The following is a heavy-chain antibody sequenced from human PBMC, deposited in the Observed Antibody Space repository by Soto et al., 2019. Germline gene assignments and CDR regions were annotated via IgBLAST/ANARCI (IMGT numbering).Heavy chain of an antibody. Sequence: QVQLVESGGGVVQPGRSLRLSCAASGFTFSSYGMHWVRQAPGKGLEWVAVISYDGSNKYYADSVKGRFTISRDNSKNTLYLQMNSLRAEDTAVYYCAKEAFPCGELLQNFDYWGQGTLVTVSS. CDR3: AKEAFPCGELLQNFDY. D-gene: IGHD1-26*01. CDR2: ISYDGSNK. CDR1: GFTFSSYG. J-gene: IGHJ4*02. V-gene: IGHV3-30*18.